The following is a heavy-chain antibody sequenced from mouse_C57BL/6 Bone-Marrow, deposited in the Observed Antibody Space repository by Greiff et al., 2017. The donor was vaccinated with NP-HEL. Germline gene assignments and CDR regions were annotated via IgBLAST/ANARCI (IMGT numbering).Heavy chain of an antibody. J-gene: IGHJ4*01. Sequence: DVQLVESGGDLVKPGGSLKLSCAASGFTFSSYGMSWVRQTPDKRLEWVASISSGGSYTYYPDSVKGRFTISRDNAKNTLYLQMSSLKSEDTAMYYCARAGYYCAMDYWGQGTSVTVSS. V-gene: IGHV5-6*01. CDR3: ARAGYYCAMDY. CDR1: GFTFSSYG. D-gene: IGHD2-2*01. CDR2: ISSGGSYT.